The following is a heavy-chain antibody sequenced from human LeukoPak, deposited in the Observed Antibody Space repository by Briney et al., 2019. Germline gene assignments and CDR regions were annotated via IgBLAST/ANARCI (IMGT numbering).Heavy chain of an antibody. CDR2: IYYSGST. V-gene: IGHV4-30-4*01. J-gene: IGHJ4*02. CDR1: GGSISSGDYY. CDR3: ARDRLGDYFDY. Sequence: SETLSLTCTVSGGSISSGDYYWSWIRQPPGKGLEWIGYIYYSGSTYYNPSLKSRVTISVDTSKNQFSLKLSSVTAADTAVYHCARDRLGDYFDYWGQGTLVTVSS. D-gene: IGHD3-16*01.